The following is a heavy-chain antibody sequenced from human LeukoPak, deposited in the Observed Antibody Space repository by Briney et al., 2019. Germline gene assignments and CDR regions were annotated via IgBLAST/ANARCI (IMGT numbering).Heavy chain of an antibody. CDR3: ARDLIAARPGWFDP. V-gene: IGHV1-18*01. J-gene: IGHJ5*02. CDR2: ISAYNVNT. D-gene: IGHD6-6*01. Sequence: ASVKVSCKASGYTFTTYGINWVRQAPGQGLEWMGWISAYNVNTNYAQNLQGRVTLTKDTSASTAYMELRSLRSDDTAVYYCARDLIAARPGWFDPWGQGTLVIVSS. CDR1: GYTFTTYG.